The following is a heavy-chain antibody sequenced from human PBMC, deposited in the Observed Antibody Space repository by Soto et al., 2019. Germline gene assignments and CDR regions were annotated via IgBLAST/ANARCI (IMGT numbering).Heavy chain of an antibody. CDR1: GASISSGVDY. CDR3: ARLAGLATISYYFDF. Sequence: SSETLSLTCTVSGASISSGVDYWSWLRQDPGKGLEWIGYIYHSGNTYYNPSLKSRLTISVDTSKNEFSLKLSSVTASDTAVYYCARLAGLATISYYFDFRALRVPVTVSS. J-gene: IGHJ4*02. D-gene: IGHD3-3*01. V-gene: IGHV4-31*03. CDR2: IYHSGNT.